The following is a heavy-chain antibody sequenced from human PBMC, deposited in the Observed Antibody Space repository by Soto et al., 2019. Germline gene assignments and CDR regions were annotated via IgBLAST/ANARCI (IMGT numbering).Heavy chain of an antibody. CDR2: ISYDGSNK. CDR1: GFTFSSFA. J-gene: IGHJ4*02. D-gene: IGHD1-7*01. V-gene: IGHV3-30-3*01. CDR3: ARDHGSGTSLDY. Sequence: LSLSCAASGFTFSSFAMHWVRQAPGKGLEWVAVISYDGSNKYYADSVKGRFTISRDNSKNTLYLQMNSLRGEDTAVYYCARDHGSGTSLDYWGQGTLVTVSS.